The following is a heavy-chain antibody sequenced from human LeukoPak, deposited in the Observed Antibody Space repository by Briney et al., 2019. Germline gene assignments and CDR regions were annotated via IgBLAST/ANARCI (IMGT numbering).Heavy chain of an antibody. CDR3: TEIGAANTADTYFDV. CDR2: IRGDGTDT. D-gene: IGHD6-25*01. V-gene: IGHV3-23*01. Sequence: GGSLRLSCAASGVTFSNYFMTWVRQAPGKGLEWVSSIRGDGTDTYYADSVKGRFTVSRDNSKNTLFLQMNSLRAEDTAIYYCTEIGAANTADTYFDVWGQGTLVTVSS. CDR1: GVTFSNYF. J-gene: IGHJ4*02.